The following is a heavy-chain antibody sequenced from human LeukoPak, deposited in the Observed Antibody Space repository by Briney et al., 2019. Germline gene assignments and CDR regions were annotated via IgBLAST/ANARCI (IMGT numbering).Heavy chain of an antibody. J-gene: IGHJ4*02. CDR1: GYGFTTSW. CDR3: ARQRSSAWHSDY. D-gene: IGHD3-22*01. V-gene: IGHV5-51*01. CDR2: IYPAESDT. Sequence: GESLKLSCKGPGYGFTTSWLAWVRQMPGKGLEWMGIIYPAESDTRYSPSFQGRVTISADKSISTAYLQWTSLKASDTAMYYCARQRSSAWHSDYWGQGTLVTVSS.